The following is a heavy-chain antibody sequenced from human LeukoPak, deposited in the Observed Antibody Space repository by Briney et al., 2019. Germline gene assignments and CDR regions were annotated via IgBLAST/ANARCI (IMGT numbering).Heavy chain of an antibody. J-gene: IGHJ4*02. V-gene: IGHV5-51*01. D-gene: IGHD3-22*01. CDR2: IYPGDSDT. CDR3: ARLDDSSGYYSPFDY. CDR1: GYSFTSYW. Sequence: GESLKISCKGSGYSFTSYWIGWVRQMPGKGLEWMGIIYPGDSDTRYSPSFQGQVTISADKSISPAYLQWSSLKASDTAMYYCARLDDSSGYYSPFDYWGQGTLVTVSS.